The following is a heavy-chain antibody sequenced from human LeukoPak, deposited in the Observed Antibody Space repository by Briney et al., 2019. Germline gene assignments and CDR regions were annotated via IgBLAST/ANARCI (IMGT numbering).Heavy chain of an antibody. J-gene: IGHJ4*02. D-gene: IGHD3-10*01. V-gene: IGHV3-30*04. CDR3: ARDPNYYCSVSLGY. CDR1: GFTFSSYA. Sequence: GGSLRLSCPASGFTFSSYAMHRVRQAPGKGLEWVAVISYDGSNKYYADSVKGRFTSSRDNSKNTLYLQMNSLRAEDTAVYYCARDPNYYCSVSLGYWGQGTLVTVSS. CDR2: ISYDGSNK.